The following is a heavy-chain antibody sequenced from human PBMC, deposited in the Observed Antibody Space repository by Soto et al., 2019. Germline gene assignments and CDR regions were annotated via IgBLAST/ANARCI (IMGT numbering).Heavy chain of an antibody. CDR1: GGSISSGGYY. CDR2: IYYSGST. Sequence: SETLSLTCTVSGGSISSGGYYWSWIRHHPGKGLEWIGYIYYSGSTYYNPSLKSRVTISVDTSKNQFSLKLSSVTAEDTAVYYCAKDRRAGGNSAFYFDFWGQGAQVTVSS. V-gene: IGHV4-31*03. D-gene: IGHD3-16*01. CDR3: AKDRRAGGNSAFYFDF. J-gene: IGHJ4*02.